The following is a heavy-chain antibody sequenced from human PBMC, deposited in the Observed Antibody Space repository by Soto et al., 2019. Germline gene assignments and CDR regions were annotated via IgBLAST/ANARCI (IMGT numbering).Heavy chain of an antibody. D-gene: IGHD6-6*01. Sequence: GGSLRLSCAASGFTVSSNYMSWVRQAPGKGLEWVSVIYSGGSTYYADSVKGRFTTSRDNSKNTLYLQMNSLRAEDTAVYYCARADSSSSKVYYYYMDVWGKGTTVTVSS. CDR2: IYSGGST. J-gene: IGHJ6*03. V-gene: IGHV3-66*01. CDR1: GFTVSSNY. CDR3: ARADSSSSKVYYYYMDV.